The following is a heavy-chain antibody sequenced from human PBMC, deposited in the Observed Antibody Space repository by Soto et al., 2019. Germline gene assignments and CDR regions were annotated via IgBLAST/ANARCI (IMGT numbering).Heavy chain of an antibody. Sequence: QVQLQESGPGLVKPSETLSLTCTVSGVSITPYFWRWIRQPAGQAPEWVGHIYASGRTTYNPSLKSRVTMFVSQTQVSLRLTSVTAADTAVYYCARHFDVDPSLDQYYFDLWGRGALVTVSS. CDR1: GVSITPYF. D-gene: IGHD3-9*01. CDR3: ARHFDVDPSLDQYYFDL. CDR2: IYASGRT. J-gene: IGHJ2*01. V-gene: IGHV4-4*07.